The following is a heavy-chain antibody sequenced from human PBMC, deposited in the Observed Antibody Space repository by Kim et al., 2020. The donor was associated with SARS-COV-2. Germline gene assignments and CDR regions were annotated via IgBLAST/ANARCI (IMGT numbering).Heavy chain of an antibody. V-gene: IGHV1-2*02. Sequence: APNFQGRVTMTRDTSISTTYMELSGLTSDDTAIYYCATRGDQLLRYFFDYWGQGTLVTVSS. CDR3: ATRGDQLLRYFFDY. D-gene: IGHD2-2*01. J-gene: IGHJ4*02.